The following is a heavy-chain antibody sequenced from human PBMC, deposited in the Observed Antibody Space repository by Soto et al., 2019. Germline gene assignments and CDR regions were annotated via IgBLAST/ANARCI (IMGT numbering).Heavy chain of an antibody. J-gene: IGHJ5*02. CDR2: ISSSSSYI. Sequence: GGSLRLSCAASGFTFSSYSMNWVRQAPGKGLEWVSSISSSSSYIYYADSVKGRFTISRDNAKNSLYLQMNSLRAEDTAVYYGARDYSGWTNWFGPWGQGTLVTVSS. CDR3: ARDYSGWTNWFGP. D-gene: IGHD6-19*01. V-gene: IGHV3-21*01. CDR1: GFTFSSYS.